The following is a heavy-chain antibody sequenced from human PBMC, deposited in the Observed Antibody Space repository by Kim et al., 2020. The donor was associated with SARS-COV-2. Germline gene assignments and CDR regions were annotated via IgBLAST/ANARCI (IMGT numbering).Heavy chain of an antibody. CDR3: ARQGDGSGSYPDYFDY. D-gene: IGHD3-10*01. CDR2: IDPSDSYT. CDR1: GYSFTSYW. V-gene: IGHV5-10-1*01. Sequence: GESLKISCKGSGYSFTSYWISWVRQMPGKGLEWMGRIDPSDSYTNYSPSFQGHVTISADKSISTAYLQWSSLKASDTAMYYCARQGDGSGSYPDYFDYWGQGTLVTVSS. J-gene: IGHJ4*02.